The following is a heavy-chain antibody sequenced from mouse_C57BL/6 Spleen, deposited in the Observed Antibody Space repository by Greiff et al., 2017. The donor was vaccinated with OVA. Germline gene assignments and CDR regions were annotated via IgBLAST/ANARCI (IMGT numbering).Heavy chain of an antibody. V-gene: IGHV1-15*01. D-gene: IGHD1-1*01. J-gene: IGHJ2*01. CDR1: GYTFTDYE. CDR3: TRRTYYYFDY. CDR2: IDPETGGT. Sequence: QVQLKESGAELVRPGASVTLSCKASGYTFTDYEMHWVKQTPVHGLEWIGAIDPETGGTAYNQKFKGKAILTADKSSSTAYMELLSLTSEDSAVYYCTRRTYYYFDYWDQGTTLTVSS.